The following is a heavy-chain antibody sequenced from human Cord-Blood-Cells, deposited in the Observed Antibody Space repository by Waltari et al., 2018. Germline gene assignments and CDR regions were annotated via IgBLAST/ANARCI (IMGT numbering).Heavy chain of an antibody. Sequence: QVQLQQWGAGLLKPSETLSLTCAVYGGSFSGYYWSWIRQPPGKGLEGIGEINHSGSTNYNPSLKSRVTISVDTSKNQFSLKLSSVTAADTAVYYCARGDTGLYFDYWGQGTLVTVSS. CDR1: GGSFSGYY. CDR2: INHSGST. V-gene: IGHV4-34*01. J-gene: IGHJ4*02. D-gene: IGHD2-21*01. CDR3: ARGDTGLYFDY.